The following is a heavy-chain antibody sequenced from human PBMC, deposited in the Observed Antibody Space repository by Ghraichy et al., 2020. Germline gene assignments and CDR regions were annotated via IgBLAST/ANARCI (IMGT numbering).Heavy chain of an antibody. CDR2: INPNSGVT. Sequence: ASVKVSCTASGYTFTGYYMHWVRQAPGQGLEWVGRINPNSGVTDYAQKFLGRVTMTRDTSISTAYMELNNLMSNDTAVYYCAASLRVATDYWGQGTLVTVSS. V-gene: IGHV1-2*06. J-gene: IGHJ4*02. CDR1: GYTFTGYY. CDR3: AASLRVATDY. D-gene: IGHD3-3*01.